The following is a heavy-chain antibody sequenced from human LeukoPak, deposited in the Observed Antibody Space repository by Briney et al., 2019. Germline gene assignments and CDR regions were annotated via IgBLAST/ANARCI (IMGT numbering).Heavy chain of an antibody. D-gene: IGHD6-13*01. J-gene: IGHJ6*03. CDR3: LAGYYYSQMDV. V-gene: IGHV3-74*01. Sequence: GGSLRLSCAAPGFTFSDYWMHWVRQPPGKGPVWVARVNIHGSGTDYADSVKGRFTISRDNAKNTLYLQMTSLRAEDTAVYYALAGYYYSQMDVWGKGTAVTVSS. CDR2: VNIHGSGT. CDR1: GFTFSDYW.